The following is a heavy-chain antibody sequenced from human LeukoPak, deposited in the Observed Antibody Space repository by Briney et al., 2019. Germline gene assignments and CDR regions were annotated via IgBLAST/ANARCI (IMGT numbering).Heavy chain of an antibody. D-gene: IGHD6-19*01. V-gene: IGHV4-59*01. J-gene: IGHJ6*03. Sequence: SETLSLTCTVSGYSIASAYYWGWIQQPPGKGLEWIGYIYYSGSTNYNPSLKSRVTISVDTSKNQFSLKLSSVTAADTAVYYCARVVAAPAHYYYYYYMDVWGKGTTVTVSS. CDR2: IYYSGST. CDR1: GYSIASAYY. CDR3: ARVVAAPAHYYYYYYMDV.